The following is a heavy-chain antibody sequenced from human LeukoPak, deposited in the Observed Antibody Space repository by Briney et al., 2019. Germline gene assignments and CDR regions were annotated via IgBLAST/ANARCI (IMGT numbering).Heavy chain of an antibody. CDR1: GGSISSHY. J-gene: IGHJ6*03. V-gene: IGHV4-59*11. CDR2: IYYSGST. D-gene: IGHD2-2*01. Sequence: TPSETLSLTCTVSGGSISSHYWSWIRQPPGKGLEWIGYIYYSGSTNYNPSLKSRVTISVDTSKNQFSLKLSSVTAADTAVYYCARAKGYWDIVVVPAFYYYMDVWGKGTTVTVSS. CDR3: ARAKGYWDIVVVPAFYYYMDV.